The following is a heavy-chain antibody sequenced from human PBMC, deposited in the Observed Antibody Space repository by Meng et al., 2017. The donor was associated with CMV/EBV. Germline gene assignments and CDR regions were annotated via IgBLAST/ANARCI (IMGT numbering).Heavy chain of an antibody. CDR2: ISYDGSNK. J-gene: IGHJ6*02. D-gene: IGHD5-18*01. Sequence: GESLKISCAASGFTFSSYAMHWVRQAPGKGLEWVAVISYDGSNKYYADSVKGRFNISRDNSKNTLYLQMNSLRAEDTAVYYCARDAGYSGKYYYGMDVWGQGTTVTVSS. CDR1: GFTFSSYA. V-gene: IGHV3-30-3*01. CDR3: ARDAGYSGKYYYGMDV.